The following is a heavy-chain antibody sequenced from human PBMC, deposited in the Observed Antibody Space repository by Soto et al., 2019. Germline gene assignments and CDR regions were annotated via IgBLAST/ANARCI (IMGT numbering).Heavy chain of an antibody. CDR2: INGDGSNT. CDR3: ARGIQYRYGMDV. V-gene: IGHV3-74*01. CDR1: GFTFSSYW. Sequence: EVQLVESGGGLVQLGGSLRLSCAAAGFTFSSYWMHWVRQAPGRGLVWVSRINGDGSNTFYADSVKGRFTISRDNAKNTVYLQMNSLRAEDTAVYYCARGIQYRYGMDVWGQGTTVTVSS. D-gene: IGHD4-4*01. J-gene: IGHJ6*02.